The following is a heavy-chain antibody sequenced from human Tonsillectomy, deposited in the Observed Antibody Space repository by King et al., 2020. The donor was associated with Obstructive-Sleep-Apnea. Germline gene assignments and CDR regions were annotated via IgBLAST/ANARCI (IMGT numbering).Heavy chain of an antibody. CDR1: GYTFTSYY. V-gene: IGHV1-46*03. J-gene: IGHJ4*02. CDR2: INPSGGST. D-gene: IGHD3-10*01. Sequence: VQLVESGAEVKKPGASVKVSCKASGYTFTSYYMHWVRQAPGQGLEWMGIINPSGGSTSYAQKFQGRVTMTRDTSTSTVYMELSSLRSEDTAVYYCARDVCDYYGSGSYYVGGYFDYWGQGTLVTVSS. CDR3: ARDVCDYYGSGSYYVGGYFDY.